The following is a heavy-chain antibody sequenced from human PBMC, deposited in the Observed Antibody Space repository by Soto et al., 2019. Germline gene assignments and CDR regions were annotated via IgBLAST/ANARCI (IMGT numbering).Heavy chain of an antibody. J-gene: IGHJ5*02. V-gene: IGHV4-30-2*03. CDR2: IYYSGST. CDR3: ARQVDWFDP. Sequence: PSGTLSLTCAVSGGSISSGGYSWSWIRQPPGKGLEWIGSIYYSGSTYYNPSLKSRVTISVDTSKNQFSLKLSSVTAADTAVYYCARQVDWFDPWGQGTLVTVSS. D-gene: IGHD2-15*01. CDR1: GGSISSGGYS.